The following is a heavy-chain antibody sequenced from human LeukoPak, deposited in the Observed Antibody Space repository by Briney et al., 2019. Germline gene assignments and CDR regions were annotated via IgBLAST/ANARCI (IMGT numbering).Heavy chain of an antibody. V-gene: IGHV3-7*01. Sequence: PGGSLRLSCAASGFTPSDYFMSWVRQAPGKGPEWVANIKQDGSEKQYLDAVKGRFTISRDNAKNLLYLEMHSLRVEDTAVYYCATNMGVRVDISPFRPFDCWGQGKLVTVSS. D-gene: IGHD3-9*01. J-gene: IGHJ4*02. CDR2: IKQDGSEK. CDR1: GFTPSDYF. CDR3: ATNMGVRVDISPFRPFDC.